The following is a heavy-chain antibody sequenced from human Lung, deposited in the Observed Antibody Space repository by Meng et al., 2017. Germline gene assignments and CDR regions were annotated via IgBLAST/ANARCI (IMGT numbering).Heavy chain of an antibody. CDR2: ITGDGSST. CDR1: GFTFSTHW. V-gene: IGHV3-74*01. Sequence: VELVESGGGLFQPGGSLRLSCAPSGFTFSTHWMHWVRQAPGKGLEWVSRITGDGSSTIYADSVQGRFTMSRDNAKNTLSLQMNSLRAEDTAVYYCARGGVTTDDWGQGTLVTVSS. J-gene: IGHJ4*02. D-gene: IGHD4-17*01. CDR3: ARGGVTTDD.